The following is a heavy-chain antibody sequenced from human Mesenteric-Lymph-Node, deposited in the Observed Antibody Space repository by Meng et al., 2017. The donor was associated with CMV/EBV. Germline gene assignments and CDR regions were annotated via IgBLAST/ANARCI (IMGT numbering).Heavy chain of an antibody. D-gene: IGHD2-15*01. CDR1: GGSFNGYY. J-gene: IGHJ4*02. CDR3: ARGSDIPVNNY. V-gene: IGHV4-34*01. Sequence: QVQLQQWGAGLLKPSETLSLTCPAYGGSFNGYYWSWIRQPPGKGLEWIGEINHNGVPNYNPSLKSRVTISLDRSKNQFSLKLSSVTAEDTAVYYCARGSDIPVNNYWGQGTLVTVSS. CDR2: INHNGVP.